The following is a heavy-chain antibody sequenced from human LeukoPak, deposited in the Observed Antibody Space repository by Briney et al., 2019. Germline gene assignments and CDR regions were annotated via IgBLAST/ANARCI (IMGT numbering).Heavy chain of an antibody. Sequence: SSETLSLTCTVSGGSISSSSYYWGWIRQPPGKGLEWIGSIYYSGSTYYNPSLKSRVTISVDTSKNQFSLKLSSVTAADTAVYYCASHTIRGYSYGSLDYWGQGTLVTVSS. J-gene: IGHJ4*02. V-gene: IGHV4-39*01. CDR2: IYYSGST. D-gene: IGHD5-18*01. CDR1: GGSISSSSYY. CDR3: ASHTIRGYSYGSLDY.